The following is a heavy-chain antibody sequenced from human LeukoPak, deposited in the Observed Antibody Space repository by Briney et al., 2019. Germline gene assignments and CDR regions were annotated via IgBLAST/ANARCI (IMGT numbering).Heavy chain of an antibody. D-gene: IGHD3-22*01. V-gene: IGHV3-7*01. CDR2: IKQDGSEK. J-gene: IGHJ4*02. Sequence: PGGSLRLSCAGSGFTFNSNWMSWVRQAPGKGLEWVANIKQDGSEKYYMDSVKGRFTISSDNAKNSLSLQMNSLRAEDTAVYYCARDKYYDRYFDSWGQGTLVTVSS. CDR1: GFTFNSNW. CDR3: ARDKYYDRYFDS.